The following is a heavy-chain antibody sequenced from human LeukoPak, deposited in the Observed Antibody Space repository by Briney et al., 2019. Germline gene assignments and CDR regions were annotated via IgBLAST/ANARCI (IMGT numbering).Heavy chain of an antibody. CDR3: AKVNWYDFWSGYYYFDY. J-gene: IGHJ4*02. V-gene: IGHV3-23*01. Sequence: GGSLRLSCAASGFTFSSYAMSWVRQAPGKGLEWVSAISGSGGSTYYADSVKGRFTISRDNSKNTLYLQMNSLRAEDTAVYYCAKVNWYDFWSGYYYFDYWGQGTLVTASS. D-gene: IGHD3-3*01. CDR1: GFTFSSYA. CDR2: ISGSGGST.